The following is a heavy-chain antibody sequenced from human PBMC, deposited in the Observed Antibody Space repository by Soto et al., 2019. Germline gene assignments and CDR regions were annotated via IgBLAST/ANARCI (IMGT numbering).Heavy chain of an antibody. J-gene: IGHJ4*02. V-gene: IGHV4-30-4*01. CDR3: YLKRPGNRVFYY. D-gene: IGHD6-25*01. CDR2: IYYSGST. Sequence: GKGLEWIGYIYYSGSTYYNPSLKSRVTISVDTSKNQFSLKLSSVTAADTAVYYCYLKRPGNRVFYYWGQGNLVPVSA.